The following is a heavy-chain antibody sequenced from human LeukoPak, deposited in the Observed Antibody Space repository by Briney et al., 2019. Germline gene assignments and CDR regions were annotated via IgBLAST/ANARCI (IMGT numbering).Heavy chain of an antibody. CDR1: GGSFSGYY. J-gene: IGHJ4*02. CDR3: ARVSPWTRDY. V-gene: IGHV4-34*01. CDR2: ISHSGST. Sequence: SETLSLTCAVYGGSFSGYYWSWIRQPPGKGLEWIGEISHSGSTNYNPSLKSRVTISVDTSKNQFSLKLSSVTAADTAVYYCARVSPWTRDYWGQGTLVTVSS. D-gene: IGHD3/OR15-3a*01.